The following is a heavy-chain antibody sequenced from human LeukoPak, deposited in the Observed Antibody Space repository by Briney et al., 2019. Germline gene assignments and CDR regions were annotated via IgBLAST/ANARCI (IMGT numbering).Heavy chain of an antibody. Sequence: ASVKVSCKISGGTFSSYAFAWVRQAPGRGVEWMGGIIPIFGTTNYAQKFQGRVTITADESTSTVYMELNSLRSEDTAMYYCAGAGYYDNIGKNPLHYWGQGTLVTVSS. CDR2: IIPIFGTT. V-gene: IGHV1-69*13. CDR1: GGTFSSYA. J-gene: IGHJ4*02. D-gene: IGHD3-22*01. CDR3: AGAGYYDNIGKNPLHY.